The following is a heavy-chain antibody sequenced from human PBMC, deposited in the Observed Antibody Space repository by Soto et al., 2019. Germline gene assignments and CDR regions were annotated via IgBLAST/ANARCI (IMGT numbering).Heavy chain of an antibody. V-gene: IGHV2-5*02. D-gene: IGHD2-15*01. CDR1: GFSLSTSGVS. CDR3: AHGRLLEGFDS. J-gene: IGHJ4*02. CDR2: IYWDDDK. Sequence: QITLKQSGPTLVKPTETLTLTCTFSGFSLSTSGVSVGWGRQPPGKALEWLALIYWDDDKRYRPSLRSRLTITKDTSKNQVVRTMTNMDPLDTATDYCAHGRLLEGFDSWGQGTLVTVSS.